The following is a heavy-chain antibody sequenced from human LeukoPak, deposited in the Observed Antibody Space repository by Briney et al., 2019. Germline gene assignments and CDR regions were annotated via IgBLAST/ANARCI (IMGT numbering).Heavy chain of an antibody. J-gene: IGHJ4*02. D-gene: IGHD1-7*01. Sequence: GGSLRLSCAASGFTFSSYAMSWVRQAPGKGLEWVSAISGSGGSTYYADSMKGRFTISRDNSKNTLYLQMNSLRAEDTAVYYCAKKKGRAPGTTPIDYWGQGTLVTVSS. CDR2: ISGSGGST. CDR1: GFTFSSYA. V-gene: IGHV3-23*01. CDR3: AKKKGRAPGTTPIDY.